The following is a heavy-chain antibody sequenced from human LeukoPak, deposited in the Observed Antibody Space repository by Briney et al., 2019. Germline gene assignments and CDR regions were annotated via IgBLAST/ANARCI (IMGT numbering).Heavy chain of an antibody. CDR2: IYENGGTT. CDR1: GFTFRSHA. D-gene: IGHD2-2*02. V-gene: IGHV3-23*01. Sequence: GGSLRLSCVGSGFTFRSHAMSWVRQAPEKGLEFVSGIYENGGTTYYADSVKGRFSISRDNSKNTLYLQMNSLRAEDTAVYYCARSYTRTAGPGGYWGQGTLVTVSS. J-gene: IGHJ4*02. CDR3: ARSYTRTAGPGGY.